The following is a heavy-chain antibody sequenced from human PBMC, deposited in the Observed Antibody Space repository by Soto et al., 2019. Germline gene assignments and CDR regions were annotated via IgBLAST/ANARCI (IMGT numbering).Heavy chain of an antibody. CDR2: IIPIFGTA. CDR1: GGTFSSYS. CDR3: ARDGGRHSGGIDY. D-gene: IGHD1-26*01. V-gene: IGHV1-69*01. J-gene: IGHJ4*02. Sequence: QVQLVQSGAEVKKPGSSVKVSCKASGGTFSSYSINWVRQAPGQGLEWMGEIIPIFGTANYEQKFQGRVTITADETTSTAYMELGSLSSEDTAVYSCARDGGRHSGGIDYWGQGTLVTVSS.